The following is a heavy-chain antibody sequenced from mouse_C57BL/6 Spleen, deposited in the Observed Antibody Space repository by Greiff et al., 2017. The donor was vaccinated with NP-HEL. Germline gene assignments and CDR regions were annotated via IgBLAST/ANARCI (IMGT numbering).Heavy chain of an antibody. CDR1: GFTFSSYA. D-gene: IGHD3-1*01. CDR3: ARDRDYFDY. CDR2: LSAGGSYT. V-gene: IGHV5-4*01. Sequence: EVKLMESGGGLVKPGGSLKLSCAASGFTFSSYAMSWVRQTPEKRLEWVATLSAGGSYTYYPDNVKGRFTISRDNAKNNLYLQMRHLKSEDTAMYYCARDRDYFDYWGQGTTLTVSS. J-gene: IGHJ2*01.